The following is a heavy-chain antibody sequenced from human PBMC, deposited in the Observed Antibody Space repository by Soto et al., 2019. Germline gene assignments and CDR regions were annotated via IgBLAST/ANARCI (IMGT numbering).Heavy chain of an antibody. CDR3: GKKYSAGWKRNFDY. CDR2: ISGSGVNT. V-gene: IGHV3-23*01. D-gene: IGHD6-19*01. Sequence: GGSLRLSCAASGFTFSSYSMNWVRQAPGKGLEWVSSISGSGVNTYYADSVKGRFTISRDNSKNTLYLQMNSLGAEDTAAYYCGKKYSAGWKRNFDYWGQGTLVTVSS. CDR1: GFTFSSYS. J-gene: IGHJ4*02.